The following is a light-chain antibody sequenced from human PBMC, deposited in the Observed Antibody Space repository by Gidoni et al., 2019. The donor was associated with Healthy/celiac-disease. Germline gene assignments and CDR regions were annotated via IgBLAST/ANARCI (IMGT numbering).Light chain of an antibody. CDR2: GAT. V-gene: IGKV3-20*01. J-gene: IGKJ5*01. CDR1: PGVSSSY. CDR3: QQYGSSSIT. Sequence: EIVLTQSPGTLSLSPGDRATRSCRASPGVSSSYLAWYQQKPGQAPRPPIYGATSRATGIPDRCSGSGSGTDFTLTISRLEPEDFAVYYCQQYGSSSITFGQGTRLEIK.